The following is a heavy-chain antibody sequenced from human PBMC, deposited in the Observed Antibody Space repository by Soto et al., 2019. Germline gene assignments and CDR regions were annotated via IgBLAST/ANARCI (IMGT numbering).Heavy chain of an antibody. CDR1: XXSVSSNSAG. CDR3: ARGEQYSGRIFDY. J-gene: IGHJ4*01. CDR2: TYYRSKWYX. Sequence: QTLSLTCAIXXXSVSSNSAGWSWVRQSPSRGLEWLGRTYYRSKWYXXXEVXVXRXXTINPDXSKNQYSLQLNSVTPEDTAVYFCARGEQYSGRIFDYWGQGTLVTVSA. D-gene: IGHD1-26*01. V-gene: IGHV6-1*01.